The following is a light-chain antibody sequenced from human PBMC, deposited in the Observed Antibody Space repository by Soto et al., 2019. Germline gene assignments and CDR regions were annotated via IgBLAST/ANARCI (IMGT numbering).Light chain of an antibody. J-gene: IGKJ1*01. CDR2: GAS. CDR1: QSVSGSS. V-gene: IGKV3-20*01. Sequence: EVVLTQSPGTLSLSPGERATLSCRASQSVSGSSLAWYQQQPGQAPSLLIYGASSRATGIPDRFSGSGSGTDFTLTISRLEPEDFAVSYCQQYGSSPTFGPGTKVEIQ. CDR3: QQYGSSPT.